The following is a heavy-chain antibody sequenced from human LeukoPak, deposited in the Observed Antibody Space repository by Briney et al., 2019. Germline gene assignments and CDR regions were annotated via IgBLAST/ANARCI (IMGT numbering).Heavy chain of an antibody. Sequence: GGSLRLSCAASGFTFSSYWMNWVRQAPGKGLEWVANIKQDGSEKYYVDSVKGRFTISRDNAKNPLYLQMNSLRAEDTAVYYCARDRNTFGVDYWGQGTLVTVSS. D-gene: IGHD3-10*01. CDR2: IKQDGSEK. J-gene: IGHJ4*02. V-gene: IGHV3-7*01. CDR3: ARDRNTFGVDY. CDR1: GFTFSSYW.